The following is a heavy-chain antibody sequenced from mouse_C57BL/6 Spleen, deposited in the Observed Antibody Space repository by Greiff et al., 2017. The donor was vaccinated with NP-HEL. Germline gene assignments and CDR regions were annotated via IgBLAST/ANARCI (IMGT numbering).Heavy chain of an antibody. CDR3: ARELAGFAWFAY. CDR2: ISSGSSTI. Sequence: EVMLMESGGGLVKPGGSLKLSCAASGFTFSDYGMHWVRQAPEKGLEWVAYISSGSSTIYYADTVKGRFTISRDNAKNTLFLQMTSLRSEDTAMYYCARELAGFAWFAYWGQGTLVTVSA. CDR1: GFTFSDYG. V-gene: IGHV5-17*01. J-gene: IGHJ3*01. D-gene: IGHD6-1*01.